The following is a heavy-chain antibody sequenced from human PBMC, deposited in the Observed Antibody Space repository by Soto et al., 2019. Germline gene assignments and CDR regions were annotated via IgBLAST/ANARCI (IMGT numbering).Heavy chain of an antibody. CDR1: GFTFSTYS. Sequence: QVQLVESGGGVAQPGRSLRLSCVASGFTFSTYSMNWVRQPPGKGLEWVAISWFDGREENYADSVKGRFTISRDNSKSTLYLQMNSLRGEDTAVYYCARPLWTAGGGEVFDFWGPGTLVTVSS. J-gene: IGHJ4*02. CDR2: SWFDGREE. CDR3: ARPLWTAGGGEVFDF. V-gene: IGHV3-33*03. D-gene: IGHD3-10*01.